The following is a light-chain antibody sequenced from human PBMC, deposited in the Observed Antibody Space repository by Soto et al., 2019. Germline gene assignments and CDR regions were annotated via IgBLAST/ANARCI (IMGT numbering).Light chain of an antibody. V-gene: IGKV3-20*01. CDR2: GAS. Sequence: ETVLTQSPGTLSLSPGERATLSCRASQSVSSNYLAWYLHIPGQAPRLLIYGASTRATGIPDRFSGSGSGTDLTLTISRLEPEDFAVYYCQQFDRSLPSWTFGQGTKVE. J-gene: IGKJ1*01. CDR1: QSVSSNY. CDR3: QQFDRSLPSWT.